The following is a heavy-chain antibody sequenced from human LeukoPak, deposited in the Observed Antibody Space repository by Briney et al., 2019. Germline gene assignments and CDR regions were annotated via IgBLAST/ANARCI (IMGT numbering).Heavy chain of an antibody. V-gene: IGHV1-2*02. Sequence: ASVKVSCKASGYTFTGYYMHWVRQAPGQGLEWMGWINPNSGGTNYAQKFQGRVTMTRDTSISTAYMELNWLRSDDTAVYYCTRGRSRGIVVVSAAENFDYWGQGTLVTVSS. CDR1: GYTFTGYY. D-gene: IGHD2-2*01. CDR2: INPNSGGT. CDR3: TRGRSRGIVVVSAAENFDY. J-gene: IGHJ4*02.